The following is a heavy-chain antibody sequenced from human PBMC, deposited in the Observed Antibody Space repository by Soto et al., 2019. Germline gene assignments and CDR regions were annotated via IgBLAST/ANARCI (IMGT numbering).Heavy chain of an antibody. Sequence: QVQLVQSGAEVKKPGSSVKVSCKASGGTFSSYAISWVRQATGHGLEWMGGIIPIFGTANYEQKFQGRVTITADDSTSTAYMELSSLRSEDTAVYYCARAVSEGLVTGWGQGTLVTVSS. CDR1: GGTFSSYA. D-gene: IGHD5-18*01. CDR2: IIPIFGTA. J-gene: IGHJ4*02. V-gene: IGHV1-69*01. CDR3: ARAVSEGLVTG.